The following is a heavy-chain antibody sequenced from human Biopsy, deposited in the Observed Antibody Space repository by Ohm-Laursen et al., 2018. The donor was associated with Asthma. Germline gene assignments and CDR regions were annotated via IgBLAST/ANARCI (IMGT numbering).Heavy chain of an antibody. CDR2: ISYDGSNK. J-gene: IGHJ6*02. Sequence: SLRLSCSASGFTFSSYGMRWVRQAPGKGLEWVAVISYDGSNKYYADSVKGRFTISRDNSKNTLYLQMNSLRAEDTAVYYCAREGGDYLSGYYYYYGMDVWGQGTTVTVSS. D-gene: IGHD4-17*01. CDR3: AREGGDYLSGYYYYYGMDV. CDR1: GFTFSSYG. V-gene: IGHV3-30*03.